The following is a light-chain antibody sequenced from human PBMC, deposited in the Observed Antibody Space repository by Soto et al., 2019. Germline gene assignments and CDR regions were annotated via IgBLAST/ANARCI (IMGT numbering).Light chain of an antibody. V-gene: IGKV1-5*03. Sequence: DIQMTQSPSTLSASVGDRITITCRASQSISSWLAWYQQKPGKAPKLLIYKASSSESGVTSRFSGSGSGTEFTLTISSLQPYESATYYCQQYESGWTFGQGNKVELK. CDR3: QQYESGWT. CDR1: QSISSW. CDR2: KAS. J-gene: IGKJ1*01.